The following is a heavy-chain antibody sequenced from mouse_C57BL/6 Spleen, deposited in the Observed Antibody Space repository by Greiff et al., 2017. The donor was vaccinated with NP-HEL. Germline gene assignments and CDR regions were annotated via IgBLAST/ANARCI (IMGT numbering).Heavy chain of an antibody. Sequence: QVQLQQSGPGLVQPSQSLSITCTVSGFSLTSYCVHWVRQSPGKGLEWLGVICRGGSTDYNAAFMSRLNITKDNSKSQVFFKMNSLQADDTAIYYCAKVITTVVANAMDYWGQGTSVTVSS. CDR2: ICRGGST. CDR3: AKVITTVVANAMDY. CDR1: GFSLTSYC. V-gene: IGHV2-5*01. D-gene: IGHD1-1*01. J-gene: IGHJ4*01.